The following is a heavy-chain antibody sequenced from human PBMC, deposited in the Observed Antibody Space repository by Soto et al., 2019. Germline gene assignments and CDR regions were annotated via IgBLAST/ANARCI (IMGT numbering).Heavy chain of an antibody. J-gene: IGHJ6*02. CDR1: GGAFSSYD. D-gene: IGHD4-4*01. CDR2: IIPLFETT. CDR3: VRDITTGYYGIDV. Sequence: QVQLVQSGAEVKKPGSSVKVSCKVSGGAFSSYDISWVRQAPGQGLDWMGGIIPLFETTNYAQKFQGRVTITADKSTSTAYMELSRLRSEDTAVYYCVRDITTGYYGIDVWGQGTTVTVSS. V-gene: IGHV1-69*06.